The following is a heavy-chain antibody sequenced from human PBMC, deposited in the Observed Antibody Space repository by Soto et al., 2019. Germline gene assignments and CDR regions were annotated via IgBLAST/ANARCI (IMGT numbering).Heavy chain of an antibody. D-gene: IGHD3-22*01. Sequence: SVKVSCKASGGTFSSYAISWVRQAPGQGLEWMGGIIPIFGTANYAQKLQGRVTITADESTSTAYMELSSLRSEDTAVYYCARVQVYYDSSGYYPWYFDYWGQGTLVTVSS. CDR2: IIPIFGTA. V-gene: IGHV1-69*13. CDR3: ARVQVYYDSSGYYPWYFDY. J-gene: IGHJ4*02. CDR1: GGTFSSYA.